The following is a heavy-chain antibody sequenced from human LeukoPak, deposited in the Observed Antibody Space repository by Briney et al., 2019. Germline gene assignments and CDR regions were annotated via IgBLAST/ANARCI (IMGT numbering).Heavy chain of an antibody. CDR1: GFTFSSYV. J-gene: IGHJ4*02. CDR3: AGPIVGATDY. CDR2: ISSDGSNK. Sequence: GGSLRLSCAASGFTFSSYVMHWVRQAPGKGLEWVAVISSDGSNKYYADSVKGRFTISRDNSKNTLYLQMSSLRAEDTAVYYCAGPIVGATDYWGQGTLVTVSS. V-gene: IGHV3-30*03. D-gene: IGHD1-26*01.